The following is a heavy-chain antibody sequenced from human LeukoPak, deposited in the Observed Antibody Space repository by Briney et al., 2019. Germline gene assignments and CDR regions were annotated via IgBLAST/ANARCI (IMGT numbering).Heavy chain of an antibody. J-gene: IGHJ4*02. CDR2: INPDGSRI. D-gene: IGHD1-26*01. CDR3: SRDFVGADDY. CDR1: GFTFSSYS. V-gene: IGHV3-74*01. Sequence: GGSLRLSCAASGFTFSSYSMNWVRQAPGKGPVWVSRINPDGSRIDYADSVRGRFTISRDSAKNTLYLQMNSLRAEDTAVYYCSRDFVGADDYWGQGTLVTVSS.